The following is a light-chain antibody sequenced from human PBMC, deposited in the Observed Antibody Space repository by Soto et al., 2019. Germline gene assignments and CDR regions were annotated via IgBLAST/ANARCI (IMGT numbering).Light chain of an antibody. CDR2: AAS. CDR3: QQLHSYPRT. J-gene: IGKJ2*01. CDR1: QGISSY. V-gene: IGKV1-9*01. Sequence: DIQLTQSLSFLSASVGDRVTITCRASQGISSYLAWYQQKPGKAPKLLIYAASTLQSGVPSRFSGSGSGTEFSLTISSLQPEDFATFYCQQLHSYPRTFGQGTKLEIK.